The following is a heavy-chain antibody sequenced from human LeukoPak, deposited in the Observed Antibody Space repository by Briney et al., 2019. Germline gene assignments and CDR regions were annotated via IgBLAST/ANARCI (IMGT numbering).Heavy chain of an antibody. Sequence: GGSLRLSCTASGFTFGDYAMSWVRQAPGKGLEWVGFIRSKAYGGTTEYAASVKGRFTISRDDSKSIAYLQMNSLKTEDTAVYYCTRDGGSYRDGYYFVYWGQGTLVTVSS. J-gene: IGHJ4*02. D-gene: IGHD1-26*01. CDR2: IRSKAYGGTT. CDR1: GFTFGDYA. V-gene: IGHV3-49*04. CDR3: TRDGGSYRDGYYFVY.